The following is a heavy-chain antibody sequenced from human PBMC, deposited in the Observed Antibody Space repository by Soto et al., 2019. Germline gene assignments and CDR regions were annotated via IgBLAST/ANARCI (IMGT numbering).Heavy chain of an antibody. CDR2: ISSSGSTI. CDR1: GFTFISYE. CDR3: ARDHKGGYYYYGMDV. V-gene: IGHV3-48*03. J-gene: IGHJ6*02. Sequence: LSLSCAASGFTFISYEINLFGQSPVKGLEWVSYISSSGSTIYYADSVKGRFTISRDNAKNSLYLQMNSLRAEDTAVYYCARDHKGGYYYYGMDVWGQGTTVTVSS.